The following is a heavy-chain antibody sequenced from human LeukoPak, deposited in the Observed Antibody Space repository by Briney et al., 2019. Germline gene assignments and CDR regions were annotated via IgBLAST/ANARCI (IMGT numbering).Heavy chain of an antibody. CDR2: SGKAGDA. CDR3: ARVPRVQGLDF. Sequence: GGSLRLSCTASGFTFSNYDIHWVRQVPGEGRGRVTSSGKAGDADYPGSVMSRFSIYRKNGRYSLFLQMNSQRAGVTSVYYCARVPRVQGLDFWGQGTLVTVSS. D-gene: IGHD3-16*01. V-gene: IGHV3-13*01. CDR1: GFTFSNYD. J-gene: IGHJ4*03.